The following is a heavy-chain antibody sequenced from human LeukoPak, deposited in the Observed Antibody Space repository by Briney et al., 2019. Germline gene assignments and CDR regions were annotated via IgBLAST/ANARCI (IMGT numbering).Heavy chain of an antibody. V-gene: IGHV4-30-4*01. CDR3: ARRRGEFDP. CDR2: IDYRGST. CDR1: GGSISSGDYY. J-gene: IGHJ5*02. D-gene: IGHD3-10*01. Sequence: SETLSLTCTVSGGSISSGDYYWSWIRQPPGKGLEWIGYIDYRGSTYYNPSLKSRVTISVDTSKNQFSLKPSSVTAADTAVYYCARRRGEFDPWGQGTLVTVSS.